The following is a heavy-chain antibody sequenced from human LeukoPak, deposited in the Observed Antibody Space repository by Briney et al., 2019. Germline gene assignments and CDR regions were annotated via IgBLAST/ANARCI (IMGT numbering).Heavy chain of an antibody. CDR3: AVEFSSGSYNFDY. V-gene: IGHV1-2*02. CDR1: GYTFTGYY. CDR2: INPNSGGT. Sequence: ASVKVSCKASGYTFTGYYMHWVRQAPGQGLEWMGWINPNSGGTNYAQKFQGRVTMTRDTSISTAYMELSRLRSDDMAVYYCAVEFSSGSYNFDYWGQGTLVTVSS. D-gene: IGHD1-26*01. J-gene: IGHJ4*02.